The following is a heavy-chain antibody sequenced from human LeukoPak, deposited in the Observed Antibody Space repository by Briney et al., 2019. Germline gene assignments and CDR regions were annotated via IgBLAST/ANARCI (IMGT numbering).Heavy chain of an antibody. CDR1: GDSISSGDYY. V-gene: IGHV4-30-4*01. J-gene: IGHJ4*02. Sequence: SQTLSLTCTVSGDSISSGDYYWSWIRQPPGKGLEWIGYIYYSGTTYYNPSLKSRVTISMDTSKNQFSLRLSSVTAADTAVYYCARASGYKNPFDYWGQGTLVTVSS. CDR3: ARASGYKNPFDY. CDR2: IYYSGTT. D-gene: IGHD1-1*01.